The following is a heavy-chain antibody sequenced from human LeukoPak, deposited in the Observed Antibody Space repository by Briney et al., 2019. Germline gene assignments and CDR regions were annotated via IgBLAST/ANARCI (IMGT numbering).Heavy chain of an antibody. D-gene: IGHD6-6*01. CDR2: ISYDGSNK. CDR3: ARVGYSSSDFDY. Sequence: PGGSLRLSCAASGFTFSSYAMYWVRQAPGKGLEWVAVISYDGSNKYYADSVKGRFTISRDNSKNTLYLQMNSLRAEDTAVYYCARVGYSSSDFDYWGQGTLVTVSS. CDR1: GFTFSSYA. V-gene: IGHV3-30*01. J-gene: IGHJ4*02.